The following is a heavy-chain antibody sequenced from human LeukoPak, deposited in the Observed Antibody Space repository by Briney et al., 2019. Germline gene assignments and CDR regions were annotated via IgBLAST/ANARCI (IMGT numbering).Heavy chain of an antibody. Sequence: SETLSLTCTVSGGSVSSGTYYWSGIRQPPGKGLEWIGYIYYSGSTNYNPSLKSRVTISVDTSKNQFSLKLSSVTAADTAVYYCARDRVRGNSNPFFDYWGQGTLVTVSS. CDR1: GGSVSSGTYY. CDR2: IYYSGST. D-gene: IGHD4-11*01. CDR3: ARDRVRGNSNPFFDY. V-gene: IGHV4-61*01. J-gene: IGHJ4*02.